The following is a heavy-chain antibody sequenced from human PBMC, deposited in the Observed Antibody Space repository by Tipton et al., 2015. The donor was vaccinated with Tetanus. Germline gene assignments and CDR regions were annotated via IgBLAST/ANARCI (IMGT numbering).Heavy chain of an antibody. V-gene: IGHV4-39*01. CDR3: ARLFRPRRYYGDFEDF. Sequence: TLSLTCVVSGGSISSNRFYWGWIRQSPGKGLEWIGNIYDGGSPSFSPSLQSRATIFADTSKNQFSLKLRSVTAADTAVYYCARLFRPRRYYGDFEDFWGQGTLVTVSS. J-gene: IGHJ4*02. CDR2: IYDGGSP. CDR1: GGSISSNRFY. D-gene: IGHD2-21*02.